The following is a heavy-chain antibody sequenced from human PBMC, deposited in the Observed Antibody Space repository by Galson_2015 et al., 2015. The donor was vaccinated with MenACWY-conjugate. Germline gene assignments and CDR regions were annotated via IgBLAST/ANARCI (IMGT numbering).Heavy chain of an antibody. D-gene: IGHD3-16*01. CDR2: IKQDGSEK. CDR3: ARDGFGSWGFDY. V-gene: IGHV3-7*01. Sequence: SLRLSCAASGFTFSSYWMSWVRQAPGKGLEWVANIKQDGSEKYYVDSVKGRFTISRDNSKNTLYLQMNSLRAEDTAVYYCARDGFGSWGFDYWGQGTLVTVSS. J-gene: IGHJ4*02. CDR1: GFTFSSYW.